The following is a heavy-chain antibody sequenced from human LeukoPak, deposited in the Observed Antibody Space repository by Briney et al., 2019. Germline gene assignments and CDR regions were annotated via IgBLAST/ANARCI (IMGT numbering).Heavy chain of an antibody. CDR2: IYYSGST. Sequence: SETLSLTCTVSGGSISSYYWSWIRQPPGKGLEWIGYIYYSGSTNYNPSLKSRVTISVDTSKNQFSLKLSSVTAADTAVYYCARVRYYYYMDVWGKGTTVTISS. CDR1: GGSISSYY. V-gene: IGHV4-59*01. CDR3: ARVRYYYYMDV. J-gene: IGHJ6*03.